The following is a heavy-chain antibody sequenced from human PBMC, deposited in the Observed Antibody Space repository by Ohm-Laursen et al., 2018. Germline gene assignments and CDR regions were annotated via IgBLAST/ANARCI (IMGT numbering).Heavy chain of an antibody. CDR1: GFTFSTYS. CDR3: ASGLYSSSWYMEEDY. D-gene: IGHD6-13*01. J-gene: IGHJ4*02. V-gene: IGHV3-21*01. Sequence: SLRLSCSASGFTFSTYSMNWVRQAPGKGLGWVSSISSSSSYIYYADSVKGRFTISRDNAKNSLYLQMNSLRAEDTAVYYCASGLYSSSWYMEEDYWGQGTLVTVSS. CDR2: ISSSSSYI.